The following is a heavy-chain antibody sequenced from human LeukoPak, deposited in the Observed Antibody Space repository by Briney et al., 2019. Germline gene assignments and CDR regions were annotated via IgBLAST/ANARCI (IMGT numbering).Heavy chain of an antibody. D-gene: IGHD3-10*01. J-gene: IGHJ6*02. CDR3: AREGGVGSHYGMDV. CDR2: TNPNSGGT. CDR1: AYTFTGYY. V-gene: IGHV1-2*02. Sequence: HRPSGKVSCKASAYTFTGYYMHWVRQAPGQGLEWMGSTNPNSGGTNYAQKFQGRVTMARDTSISTAYMELSRLRSDDTAVYYCAREGGVGSHYGMDVWGQGTTVTVSS.